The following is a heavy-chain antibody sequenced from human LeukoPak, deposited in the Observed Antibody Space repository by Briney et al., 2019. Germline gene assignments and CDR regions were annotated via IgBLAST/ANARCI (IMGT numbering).Heavy chain of an antibody. V-gene: IGHV4-59*01. CDR2: IYYSGST. J-gene: IGHJ6*02. Sequence: PSETLSLTCTVSGGSISSYYWSWIRQPPGKGLEWIGYIYYSGSTNYNPSLKSRVTISVDTSKNQFSLKLSSVTAADTAVYYCARGREYSSGWYPYYYYGMDVWGQGTTVTVSS. D-gene: IGHD6-19*01. CDR1: GGSISSYY. CDR3: ARGREYSSGWYPYYYYGMDV.